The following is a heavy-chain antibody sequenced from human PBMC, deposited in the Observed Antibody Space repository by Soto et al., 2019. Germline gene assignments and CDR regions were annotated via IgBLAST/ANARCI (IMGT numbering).Heavy chain of an antibody. CDR3: ARVTGGPGKYVWGSYLGPFFDY. Sequence: EVQLVESGGGLVKPGGSLRLSCAASGFTFSSYSMNWVRQAPGKGLEWVSSISSSSSYIYYADSVKGRFTISRDNAKNSLYLQMNSLRAEDTAVYYCARVTGGPGKYVWGSYLGPFFDYWGQGTLVTVSS. V-gene: IGHV3-21*01. J-gene: IGHJ4*02. CDR1: GFTFSSYS. D-gene: IGHD3-16*01. CDR2: ISSSSSYI.